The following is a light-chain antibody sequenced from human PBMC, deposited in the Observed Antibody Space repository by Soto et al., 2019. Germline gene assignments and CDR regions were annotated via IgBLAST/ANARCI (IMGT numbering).Light chain of an antibody. V-gene: IGKV1-5*03. Sequence: DIQMTQSHSTLSASVGDRVTITCRASQSISSWLAWYQQKPGKAPKVLIYKASSLESGVPSRFSGSGSGTEFTLTISSLQPDDFATYYCQQYNSYSRSFGQGTKLEIK. J-gene: IGKJ2*01. CDR3: QQYNSYSRS. CDR1: QSISSW. CDR2: KAS.